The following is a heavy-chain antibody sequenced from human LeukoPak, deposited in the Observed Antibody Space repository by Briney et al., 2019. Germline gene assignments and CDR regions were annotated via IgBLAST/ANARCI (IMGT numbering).Heavy chain of an antibody. Sequence: GGSLRLSCVASGFTFSSYAMNWVRQAPGKGLEWVSAISGSGGSTYYADSVKGRFTISRDNPKNTLYLQMNSLRAEDTAVYYCAKDRFYTAEGPLDYWGQGTLVTVSS. J-gene: IGHJ4*02. CDR3: AKDRFYTAEGPLDY. D-gene: IGHD5-18*01. CDR2: ISGSGGST. V-gene: IGHV3-23*01. CDR1: GFTFSSYA.